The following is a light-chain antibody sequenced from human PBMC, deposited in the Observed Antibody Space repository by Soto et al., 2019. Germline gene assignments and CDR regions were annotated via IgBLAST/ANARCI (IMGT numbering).Light chain of an antibody. CDR2: DTS. J-gene: IGKJ5*01. CDR3: QQYNNWPFS. Sequence: EVVMTQSPATLSVSPGEGVTLSCRANQGIGDTLAWYQHKPGQTPRLLIYDTSIRATGVPARFSGTGSETDFTLTISGLQSEDSAVYFCQQYNNWPFSFGQGTRLEI. V-gene: IGKV3-15*01. CDR1: QGIGDT.